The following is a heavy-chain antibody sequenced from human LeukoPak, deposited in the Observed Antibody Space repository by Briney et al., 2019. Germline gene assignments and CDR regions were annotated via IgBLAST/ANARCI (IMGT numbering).Heavy chain of an antibody. D-gene: IGHD3-22*01. V-gene: IGHV4-4*07. CDR1: GGSFSGYY. J-gene: IGHJ4*02. Sequence: PSETLSLTCAVYGGSFSGYYWSWIRQSAGKGLEWIGRINPSGSTNYNPSLKSRVIMSLDTSKNQFSLRLTSVTAADTAVYYCARDDFDNSGYRPFYFWGQGSLVTVSS. CDR2: INPSGST. CDR3: ARDDFDNSGYRPFYF.